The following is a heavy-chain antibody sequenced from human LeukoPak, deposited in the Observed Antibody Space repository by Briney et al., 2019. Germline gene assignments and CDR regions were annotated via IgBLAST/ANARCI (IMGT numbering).Heavy chain of an antibody. V-gene: IGHV4-59*08. CDR1: SGSISSYY. CDR3: ARHIPSAGGAAFYFCA. D-gene: IGHD6-13*01. CDR2: IYYSGST. Sequence: SETLSLTCTVSSGSISSYYWSWIRQSPGKGLVWLGYIYYSGSTNYNPYFKSRVTISVDSSKNQLFLQLSSVTAADTAVYYCARHIPSAGGAAFYFCAWGQGTRVTVST. J-gene: IGHJ5*02.